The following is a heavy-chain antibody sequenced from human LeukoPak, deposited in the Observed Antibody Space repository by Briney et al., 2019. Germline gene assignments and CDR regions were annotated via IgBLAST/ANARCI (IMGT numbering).Heavy chain of an antibody. Sequence: QAGGSLRLSCAASGFTFSSYGMPWVRQAPGKGLEWVSAISGSGGSTYYADSVKGRFTISRDNSKNTLYLQMNSLRAEDTAVYYCARQRNMLRIPSYSGSYRDIVYYFDYWGQGTLVTVSS. D-gene: IGHD1-26*01. V-gene: IGHV3-23*01. J-gene: IGHJ4*02. CDR1: GFTFSSYG. CDR3: ARQRNMLRIPSYSGSYRDIVYYFDY. CDR2: ISGSGGST.